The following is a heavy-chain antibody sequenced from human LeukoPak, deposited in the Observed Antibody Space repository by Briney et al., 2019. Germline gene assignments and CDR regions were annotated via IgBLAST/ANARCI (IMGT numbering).Heavy chain of an antibody. V-gene: IGHV4-31*03. Sequence: SQTLSLTCTVSGGSIGSGGYYWSWIRQHPGKGLEWIGYIYYSGSTYYNPSLKSRVTISVDTSKNQFSLKLGSVTAADTAVYYCAREAVRGPNYFDYWGQGTLVTVSS. CDR2: IYYSGST. J-gene: IGHJ4*02. D-gene: IGHD3-16*01. CDR3: AREAVRGPNYFDY. CDR1: GGSIGSGGYY.